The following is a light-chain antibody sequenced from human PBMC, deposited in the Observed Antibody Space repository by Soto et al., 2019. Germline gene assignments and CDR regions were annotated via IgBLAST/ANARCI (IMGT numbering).Light chain of an antibody. CDR2: QAS. Sequence: IHMTQSPSTLSASVGDRVTITCRASQSIRNWLAWYQQKPGKAPKLLIHQASTLQSGVPSRFSGSGSGTEFTLNISSLQPDDFATYYCQQYNSHSETFGQGTKV. CDR1: QSIRNW. J-gene: IGKJ1*01. CDR3: QQYNSHSET. V-gene: IGKV1-5*03.